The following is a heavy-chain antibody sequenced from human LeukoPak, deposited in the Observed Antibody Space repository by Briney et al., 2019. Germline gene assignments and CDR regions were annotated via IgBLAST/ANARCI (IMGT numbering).Heavy chain of an antibody. D-gene: IGHD1-26*01. CDR1: GGSFSGYY. Sequence: PSETLSLTCAVYGGSFSGYYWSWIRQPPGKGLKWIGEINHSGSTNYNPSLKSRVTISVDTSKNQFSLKLSSVTAADTAVYYCAARVGATPRGAPHYFDYWGQGTLVTVSS. CDR2: INHSGST. CDR3: AARVGATPRGAPHYFDY. J-gene: IGHJ4*02. V-gene: IGHV4-34*01.